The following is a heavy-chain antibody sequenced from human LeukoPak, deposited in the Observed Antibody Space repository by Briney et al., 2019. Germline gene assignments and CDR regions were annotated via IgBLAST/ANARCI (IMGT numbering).Heavy chain of an antibody. Sequence: GGSLRLSCAASGFTFSSYAMHWVRQAPGKGLEWVAVISYDGSNKYYADSVKGRFTISRDNSKNTLYLQMNSLRAEDTAVYYCAREYCSSTSCYFDYWGQGTLVTVSS. CDR2: ISYDGSNK. CDR1: GFTFSSYA. J-gene: IGHJ4*02. D-gene: IGHD2-2*01. CDR3: AREYCSSTSCYFDY. V-gene: IGHV3-30-3*01.